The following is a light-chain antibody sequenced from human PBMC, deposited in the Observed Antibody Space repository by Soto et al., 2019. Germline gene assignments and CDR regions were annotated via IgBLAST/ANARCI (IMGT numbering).Light chain of an antibody. J-gene: IGLJ3*02. CDR1: SSNIGSNY. CDR2: RNN. Sequence: QSVLTQPPSASGTPGQRVTISCSGSSSNIGSNYVYWYQQLPGTAPKLPIYRNNQRPSGVPDRFSGSKSGTSASLAISGLRSEDEADYYCAAWDDSLSGWVFGGGTQLTVL. CDR3: AAWDDSLSGWV. V-gene: IGLV1-47*01.